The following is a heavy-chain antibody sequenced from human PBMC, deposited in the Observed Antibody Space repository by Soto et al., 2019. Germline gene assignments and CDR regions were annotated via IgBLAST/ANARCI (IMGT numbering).Heavy chain of an antibody. J-gene: IGHJ6*02. Sequence: ASVKVSCKASGGTFSSFAISWVRQAPAQGLQWMGGIIPIFGSAAYTQNFQGRGTITADEFTTTADMELSSLRSEDTAVYYCARGLRGLMAAAGTEVYCYGMAVWGQGTRGTVSS. CDR2: IIPIFGSA. CDR3: ARGLRGLMAAAGTEVYCYGMAV. CDR1: GGTFSSFA. D-gene: IGHD6-13*01. V-gene: IGHV1-69*13.